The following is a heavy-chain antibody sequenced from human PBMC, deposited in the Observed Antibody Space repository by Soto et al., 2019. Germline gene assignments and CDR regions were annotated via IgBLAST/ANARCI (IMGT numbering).Heavy chain of an antibody. Sequence: QVQLVQSGAEVKKPGASVKVSCKASGYTFTSYGISWVRQAPGQGLEWMGWISAYNGNTNYAQKLQGRVTMTTDTSTTTAYMELRSLRSDDTAAYYCARGTVGYSSSWYDSFRYYYGMDVWGQGTTVTVSS. D-gene: IGHD6-13*01. CDR3: ARGTVGYSSSWYDSFRYYYGMDV. CDR1: GYTFTSYG. CDR2: ISAYNGNT. V-gene: IGHV1-18*01. J-gene: IGHJ6*02.